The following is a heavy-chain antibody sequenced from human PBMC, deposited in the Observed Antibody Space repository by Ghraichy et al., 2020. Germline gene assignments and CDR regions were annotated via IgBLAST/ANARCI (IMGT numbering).Heavy chain of an antibody. V-gene: IGHV3-7*01. CDR2: IKQDGSEK. CDR3: ARDLGSSGWYGFDY. J-gene: IGHJ4*02. D-gene: IGHD6-19*01. Sequence: GGSLRLSCAASGFTFSSYWMSWVRQAPGKGLEWVANIKQDGSEKYYVDSVKGRFTISRDNAKNSLYLQMNSLRAEDTAVYYCARDLGSSGWYGFDYWGQGTLVTVSS. CDR1: GFTFSSYW.